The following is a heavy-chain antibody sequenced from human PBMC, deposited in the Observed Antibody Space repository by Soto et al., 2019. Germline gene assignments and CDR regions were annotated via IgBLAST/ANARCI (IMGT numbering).Heavy chain of an antibody. Sequence: LSLTCTVSGGSISSSSYYWGWIRQPPGKGLEWIGSIYYSGSTYYNPSLKSRVTISVDTSKNQFSLKLSSVTAADTAVYYCARCTRGRDWFDPWGQGTLVTVSS. J-gene: IGHJ5*02. V-gene: IGHV4-39*01. CDR2: IYYSGST. D-gene: IGHD2-8*01. CDR1: GGSISSSSYY. CDR3: ARCTRGRDWFDP.